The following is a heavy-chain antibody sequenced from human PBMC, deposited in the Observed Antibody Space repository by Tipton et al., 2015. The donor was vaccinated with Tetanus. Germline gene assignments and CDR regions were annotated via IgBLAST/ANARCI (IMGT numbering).Heavy chain of an antibody. V-gene: IGHV3-13*01. Sequence: SLRLSCAASGFTLSTYDIHWVRQPPGKGLEWVSGIGNAGDTHYSGYVKGRFPISRENVKHSLSLQLKNLRVGDTAVYYCARGSAGSPMDVWGQGTAVTVSS. CDR3: ARGSAGSPMDV. CDR1: GFTLSTYD. CDR2: IGNAGDT. J-gene: IGHJ6*02.